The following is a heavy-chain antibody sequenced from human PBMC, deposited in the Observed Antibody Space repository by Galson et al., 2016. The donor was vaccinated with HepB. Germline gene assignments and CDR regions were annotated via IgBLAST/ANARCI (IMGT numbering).Heavy chain of an antibody. CDR1: GDTFTSQY. D-gene: IGHD4-23*01. Sequence: SCKAPGDTFTSQYIHWVRQAPGQGLEWMGVFRLRGGWATYAQKLQGRVTMTRDTSTTTVDMELSSLTSDDTAVYYCAGEPPLMGTPSGIGAFDIWGQGTMVTVSS. CDR3: AGEPPLMGTPSGIGAFDI. V-gene: IGHV1-46*01. J-gene: IGHJ3*02. CDR2: FRLRGGWA.